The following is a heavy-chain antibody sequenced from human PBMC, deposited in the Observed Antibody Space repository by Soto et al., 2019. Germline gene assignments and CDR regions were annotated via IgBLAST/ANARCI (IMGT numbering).Heavy chain of an antibody. V-gene: IGHV1-69*01. D-gene: IGHD5-12*01. J-gene: IGHJ5*02. Sequence: QVQLVQSGAEVKKPGSSVKVSCKASGGTFSSNGISWIRQAPGQGLEWMGGIIPMFGTTSYAQKFQGRVTIVADESTRTVDMELTSLTSEDTAIYYCAREFSGYDNNWFDPWGQGALVTVSS. CDR3: AREFSGYDNNWFDP. CDR1: GGTFSSNG. CDR2: IIPMFGTT.